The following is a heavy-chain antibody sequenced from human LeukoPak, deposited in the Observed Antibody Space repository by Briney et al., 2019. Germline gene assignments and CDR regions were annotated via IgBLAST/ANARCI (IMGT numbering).Heavy chain of an antibody. V-gene: IGHV3-7*01. Sequence: PGGSLRLSCAASGFTFRSYWMSWVRQAPGKGLEWVANINQGGSVKYYVDSVKGRFTISRDDAKNSLYVQMNSLRDEDTAGYYSARVGYGGCNLEYWGQGTLVTVSS. J-gene: IGHJ4*02. D-gene: IGHD4/OR15-4a*01. CDR2: INQGGSVK. CDR1: GFTFRSYW. CDR3: ARVGYGGCNLEY.